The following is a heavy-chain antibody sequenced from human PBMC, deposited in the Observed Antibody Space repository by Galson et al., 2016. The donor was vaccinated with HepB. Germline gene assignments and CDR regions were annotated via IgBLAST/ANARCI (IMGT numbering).Heavy chain of an antibody. J-gene: IGHJ3*02. Sequence: SLRLSCAASGLRFSDYGGTHWVRQAPGKGLEWLAVIWYNERNKHYADSVKGRFTISKDDSKNTVYLEMNSLRDEDTAVYYCTRDGFGGTNDAFDIWGQETVLTVSS. CDR2: IWYNERNK. CDR3: TRDGFGGTNDAFDI. V-gene: IGHV3-33*01. CDR1: GLRFSDYGG. D-gene: IGHD3-10*01.